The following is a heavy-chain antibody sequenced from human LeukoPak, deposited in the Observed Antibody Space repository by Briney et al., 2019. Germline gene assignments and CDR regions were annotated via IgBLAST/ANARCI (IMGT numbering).Heavy chain of an antibody. CDR3: ARAETTLLLNY. Sequence: ASVTVSFTASVYSFTNYGIIWVRQTPGQGLQWMGWISAHNGNTNYAQKLQGRVTLTTETSTSTVYMELRSLTSDDTAVYYCARAETTLLLNYWGQGTLVTVSS. CDR2: ISAHNGNT. CDR1: VYSFTNYG. D-gene: IGHD4-11*01. V-gene: IGHV1-18*01. J-gene: IGHJ4*02.